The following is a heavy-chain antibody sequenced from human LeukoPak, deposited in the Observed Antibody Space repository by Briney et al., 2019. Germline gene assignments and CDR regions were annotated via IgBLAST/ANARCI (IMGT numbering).Heavy chain of an antibody. D-gene: IGHD2-15*01. Sequence: ASVKVSCKASRYTFTGYYMHWVRQAPGQGHEWMGWINPNSGGPNYAQKFQGRVTMTRDTSISTAYMELSRLRSDDTAVYYCARGYLGYCSGGSCYVIDPWGQGTLVTVSS. V-gene: IGHV1-2*02. CDR2: INPNSGGP. J-gene: IGHJ5*02. CDR1: RYTFTGYY. CDR3: ARGYLGYCSGGSCYVIDP.